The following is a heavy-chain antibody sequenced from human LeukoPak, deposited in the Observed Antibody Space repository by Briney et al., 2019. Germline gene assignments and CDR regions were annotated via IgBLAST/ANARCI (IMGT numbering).Heavy chain of an antibody. CDR1: GYTFTSYG. J-gene: IGHJ4*02. Sequence: ASVKVSCKASGYTFTSYGISWVRQAPGQGLEWMGWISAYNGNTNYAQKLQGRVTMTTDTSTSTAYMELRSLRSDDTAVYYCATYTQRLGAPGGADYWGLGALVTVSS. V-gene: IGHV1-18*01. CDR2: ISAYNGNT. CDR3: ATYTQRLGAPGGADY. D-gene: IGHD2-8*02.